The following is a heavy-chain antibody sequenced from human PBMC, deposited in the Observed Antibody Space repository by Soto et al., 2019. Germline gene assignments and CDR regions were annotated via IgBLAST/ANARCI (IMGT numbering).Heavy chain of an antibody. J-gene: IGHJ4*02. D-gene: IGHD3-10*02. Sequence: SETLSLTCTVSGGSISSSSYYWGWIRQPPGKGLEWIGSIYYSGSTYYNPSLKSRVTISVDTSKNQFSLKLSSVTAADTAVYYCAREWDYYVLSADRDHAYYFDDWGPGTLVTVA. CDR2: IYYSGST. V-gene: IGHV4-39*01. CDR3: AREWDYYVLSADRDHAYYFDD. CDR1: GGSISSSSYY.